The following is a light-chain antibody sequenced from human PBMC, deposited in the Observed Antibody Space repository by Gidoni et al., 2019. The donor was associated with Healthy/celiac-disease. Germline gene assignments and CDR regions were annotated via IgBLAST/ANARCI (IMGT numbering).Light chain of an antibody. J-gene: IGKJ2*01. CDR3: QQSYSAPPT. V-gene: IGKV1-39*01. Sequence: DIQMTQSPSSLSASVGDRVTITCRASQSISSYLYWYQQKPGKAPKLLLYAASSLQSGVPSRFSGSGSGTDFTLTINSLQPEDFATYYCQQSYSAPPTFGQGTKLEIK. CDR1: QSISSY. CDR2: AAS.